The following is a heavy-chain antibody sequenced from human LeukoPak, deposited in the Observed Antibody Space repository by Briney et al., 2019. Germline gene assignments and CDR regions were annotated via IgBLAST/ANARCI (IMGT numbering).Heavy chain of an antibody. CDR2: INSGSSIT. D-gene: IGHD5-18*01. CDR1: GFSFNTYI. CDR3: ARSRYDSYGYFFCDY. Sequence: GGSLRLSCTASGFSFNTYIMNWVRQAPGKGLEWISYINSGSSITQYADSVTGRFTISRDNARNSLYLQMNSLRAEDTAVYFCARSRYDSYGYFFCDYWGQGTLVTVPS. J-gene: IGHJ4*02. V-gene: IGHV3-48*01.